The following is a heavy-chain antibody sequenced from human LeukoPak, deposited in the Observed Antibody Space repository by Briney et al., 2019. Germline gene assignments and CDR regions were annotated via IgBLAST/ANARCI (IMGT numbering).Heavy chain of an antibody. D-gene: IGHD2-2*03. J-gene: IGHJ4*02. V-gene: IGHV3-53*01. CDR3: ARVDIVMYGFDY. CDR2: IYSGGST. Sequence: GGSLRLSCAASEFTVSSNYMSWVRQAPGKGLEWVSVIYSGGSTYYADSVKGRFTISRDNSKNTLYLQMNSLRAEDTAVYYCARVDIVMYGFDYWGQGTLVTVSS. CDR1: EFTVSSNY.